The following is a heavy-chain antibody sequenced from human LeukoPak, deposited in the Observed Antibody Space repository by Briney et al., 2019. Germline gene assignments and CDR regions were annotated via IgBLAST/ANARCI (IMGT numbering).Heavy chain of an antibody. V-gene: IGHV4-59*01. Sequence: PSETLSLTCTVFGGSISSYYWSWIRQPPGKGLEWIGYIYYSGSTNYNPSLKSRVTISVDTSKNQFSLKLSSVTAADTAVYYCARDRITGTRTDAFDIWGQGTMVTVSS. CDR3: ARDRITGTRTDAFDI. D-gene: IGHD1-7*01. CDR2: IYYSGST. CDR1: GGSISSYY. J-gene: IGHJ3*02.